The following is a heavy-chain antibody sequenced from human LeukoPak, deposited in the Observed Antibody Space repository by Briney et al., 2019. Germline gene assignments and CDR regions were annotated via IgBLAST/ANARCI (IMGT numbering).Heavy chain of an antibody. CDR2: INHSGST. J-gene: IGHJ3*02. Sequence: SETLSLTCAVYGGSFSGYYWSWIRQPPGKGLEWSGEINHSGSTNYNPSLKSRVTISVDTSKNQFSLKLSSVTAADTAVYYCARESPGGSNLGDDAFDIWGQGTMVTVSS. V-gene: IGHV4-34*01. CDR3: ARESPGGSNLGDDAFDI. CDR1: GGSFSGYY. D-gene: IGHD1-26*01.